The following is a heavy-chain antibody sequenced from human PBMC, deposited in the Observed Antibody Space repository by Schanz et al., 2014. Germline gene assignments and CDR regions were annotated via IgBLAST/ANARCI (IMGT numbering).Heavy chain of an antibody. CDR1: GFTFSSYG. Sequence: VQLVESGGGVVQFGRSLRLSCVASGFTFSSYGMHWVRQAPGKGLEWVAVIWSDGSGKYYADSVKGRFTISRDSPKNTLYLQMNSLRAEDTAVYYCAKDLLYGAPMPLNHLDYWGQGTLVNVSS. J-gene: IGHJ4*02. D-gene: IGHD2-2*01. CDR3: AKDLLYGAPMPLNHLDY. V-gene: IGHV3-33*06. CDR2: IWSDGSGK.